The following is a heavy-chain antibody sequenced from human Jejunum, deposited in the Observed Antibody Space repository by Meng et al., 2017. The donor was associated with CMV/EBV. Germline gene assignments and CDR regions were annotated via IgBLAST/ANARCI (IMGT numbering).Heavy chain of an antibody. V-gene: IGHV2-5*01. D-gene: IGHD3-3*01. CDR3: AQTFNYDFWSGQPTWFDP. CDR1: SLRTSGVC. J-gene: IGHJ5*02. Sequence: SLRTSGVCVGWIRQPPGKALEWLALIYWNDDKRYSPSLKSRLTIAKDTSKNQVVLTMTNMDPVDTATYYCAQTFNYDFWSGQPTWFDPWGQGTLVTVSS. CDR2: IYWNDDK.